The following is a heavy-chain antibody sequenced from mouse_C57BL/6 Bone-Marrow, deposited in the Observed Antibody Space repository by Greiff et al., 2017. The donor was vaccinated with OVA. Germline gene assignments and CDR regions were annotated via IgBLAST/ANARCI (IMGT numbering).Heavy chain of an antibody. CDR1: GFNIKDDY. J-gene: IGHJ2*01. CDR2: IDPENGDT. V-gene: IGHV14-4*01. Sequence: DVQLQESGAELVRPGASVKLSCTASGFNIKDDYMHWVKQRPEQGLEWIGWIDPENGDTEYASKFQGKATITADTSSNTAYLQLSSLTSEDTAVYYCTTPIYYGYDGVDYWGQGTTLTVSS. CDR3: TTPIYYGYDGVDY. D-gene: IGHD2-2*01.